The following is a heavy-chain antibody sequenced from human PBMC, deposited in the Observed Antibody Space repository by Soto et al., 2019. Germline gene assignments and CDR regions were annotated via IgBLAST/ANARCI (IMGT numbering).Heavy chain of an antibody. CDR2: IIPIFGTA. CDR3: ARDPHYFDSSGQPDWYFDL. J-gene: IGHJ2*01. V-gene: IGHV1-69*12. CDR1: GGTFSSYA. Sequence: QVQLVQSGAEVKKPGSSVKVSCKASGGTFSSYAISWVRQAPGQGLEWMGGIIPIFGTANYAQKFQGRVTITADESTSTAYMGLGSLRSEDTAVYYCARDPHYFDSSGQPDWYFDLWGRGTLVTVSS. D-gene: IGHD3-22*01.